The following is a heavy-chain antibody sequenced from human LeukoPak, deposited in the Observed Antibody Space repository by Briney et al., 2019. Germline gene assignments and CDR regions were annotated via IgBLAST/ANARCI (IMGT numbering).Heavy chain of an antibody. V-gene: IGHV4-34*01. CDR2: INHSGST. J-gene: IGHJ4*02. CDR3: ARGRYYFDY. Sequence: SETLSLTCAVYGGSFSGYYWSWIRQPPGKGLEWIGEINHSGSTNYNPSLKSRVTISVDASKNQFSLKLSSVTAADTAVYYCARGRYYFDYWGQGTLVTVSS. CDR1: GGSFSGYY.